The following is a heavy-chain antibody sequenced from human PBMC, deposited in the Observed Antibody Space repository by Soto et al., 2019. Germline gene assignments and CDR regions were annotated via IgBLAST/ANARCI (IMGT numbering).Heavy chain of an antibody. CDR2: MYYTGTT. CDR3: ARLTYYLGSGTYPWFDP. D-gene: IGHD3-10*01. CDR1: GGSISSSTSL. Sequence: SETLSLTCTVSGGSISSSTSLWGWVRQPPGKGLECIGTMYYTGTTHYSPSLRSRVTMSIDTSKNQFSLKLTSVTASDTAVYYCARLTYYLGSGTYPWFDPWGKGTLVTVSS. J-gene: IGHJ5*02. V-gene: IGHV4-39*01.